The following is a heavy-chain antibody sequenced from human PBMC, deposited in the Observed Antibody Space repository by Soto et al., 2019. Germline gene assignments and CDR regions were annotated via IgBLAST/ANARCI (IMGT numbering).Heavy chain of an antibody. CDR2: IGRRSDI. D-gene: IGHD2-21*02. CDR1: VFSFSTYS. V-gene: IGHV3-21*01. J-gene: IGHJ6*02. Sequence: VSLRLSCEASVFSFSTYSMHWVRQAPGKGLEWVSSIGRRSDIYYADSVKGRFTISRDNAKNSVSLQMNSLRDEDTAVYYCAREETAWPLAYGLDVWGQGTTVTVSS. CDR3: AREETAWPLAYGLDV.